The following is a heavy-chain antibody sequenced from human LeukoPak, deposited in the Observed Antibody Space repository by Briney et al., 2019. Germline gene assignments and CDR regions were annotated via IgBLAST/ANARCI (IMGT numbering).Heavy chain of an antibody. CDR3: ARVRYDSSGYYFFDY. J-gene: IGHJ4*02. Sequence: GASVKVSCKASGYTFTSYGISWVRQAPGQGLEWMGWISAYNGNTNYAQKLQGRVTMTTDTSTSTGYMELRSLRSDDTAVYYCARVRYDSSGYYFFDYWGQGTLVNVS. V-gene: IGHV1-18*01. CDR2: ISAYNGNT. D-gene: IGHD3-22*01. CDR1: GYTFTSYG.